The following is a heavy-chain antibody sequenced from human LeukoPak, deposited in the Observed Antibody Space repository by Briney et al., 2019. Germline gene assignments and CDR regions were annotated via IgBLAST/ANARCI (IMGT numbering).Heavy chain of an antibody. CDR2: IYYSGST. V-gene: IGHV4-31*03. CDR1: GGSISSGGYY. D-gene: IGHD4-17*01. Sequence: PSQTLSLTCTVSGGSISSGGYYWSWIRQYPGKGLEWIGYIYYSGSTYYNPSLKSRVTISVDTSKNQFSLKLSSVTAADTAVYYCAKMTTVTAALDAFDIWGQGTMVTVSS. J-gene: IGHJ3*02. CDR3: AKMTTVTAALDAFDI.